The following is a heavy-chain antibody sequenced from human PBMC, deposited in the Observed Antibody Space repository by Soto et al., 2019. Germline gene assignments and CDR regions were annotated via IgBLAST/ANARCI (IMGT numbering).Heavy chain of an antibody. CDR3: ARGLEDGSGRWEWFDP. D-gene: IGHD3-10*01. Sequence: SETLSLTCAVYGGSFSGYYWSWIRQPPGKGLEWIGEINHSGSTNYNPSLKSRVTISVDTSKNQFSLKLSSVTAADTAVYYCARGLEDGSGRWEWFDPWGQGTLVTVSS. CDR2: INHSGST. CDR1: GGSFSGYY. J-gene: IGHJ5*02. V-gene: IGHV4-34*01.